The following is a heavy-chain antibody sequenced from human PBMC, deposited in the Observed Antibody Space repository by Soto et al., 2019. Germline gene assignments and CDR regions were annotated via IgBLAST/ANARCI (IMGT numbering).Heavy chain of an antibody. CDR2: ISAYTGDT. Sequence: QAQLVQSGAEVKKPGASVKVSCTASGYTFINFGISWVRQAPGQGLEWMGWISAYTGDTIYAQKLRGRVTMTTDTATNTVYMELRSLRLDDTAVFFCGRDGAYTAMGNYTYYGLDVWGQGTTVTVSS. V-gene: IGHV1-18*04. CDR1: GYTFINFG. J-gene: IGHJ6*02. D-gene: IGHD5-18*01. CDR3: GRDGAYTAMGNYTYYGLDV.